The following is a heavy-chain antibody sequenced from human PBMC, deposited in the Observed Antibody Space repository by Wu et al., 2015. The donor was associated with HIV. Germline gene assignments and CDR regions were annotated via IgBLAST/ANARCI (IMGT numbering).Heavy chain of an antibody. V-gene: IGHV1-69*05. D-gene: IGHD5-24*01. CDR3: AMGTRDGYNYYYYGMDS. CDR2: IIPIFGTA. Sequence: QVQLVQSGAEVKKPGSSVKVSCKASGGTFSSYAISWVRQAPGQGLEWMGGIIPIFGTANYAQKFQGRVTITTDESTSTAYMELSSLRSEDTAVYYCAMGTRDGYNYYYYGMDSGAKGTTVTVSS. J-gene: IGHJ6*02. CDR1: GGTFSSYA.